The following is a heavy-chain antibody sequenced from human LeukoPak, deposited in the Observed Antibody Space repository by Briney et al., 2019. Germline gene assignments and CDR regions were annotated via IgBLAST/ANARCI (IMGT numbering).Heavy chain of an antibody. V-gene: IGHV3-30-3*01. CDR3: ARTGYCSSTSCSDAFDI. D-gene: IGHD2-2*01. J-gene: IGHJ3*02. Sequence: GGALRLSCAASGFTFSSYAMHWVRQAPGKGLEWVAVISYDGSNKYYADSVKGRFTISRDNSKNTLYLQMNSLGAEDTDVYYCARTGYCSSTSCSDAFDIWGQGTMVTASS. CDR1: GFTFSSYA. CDR2: ISYDGSNK.